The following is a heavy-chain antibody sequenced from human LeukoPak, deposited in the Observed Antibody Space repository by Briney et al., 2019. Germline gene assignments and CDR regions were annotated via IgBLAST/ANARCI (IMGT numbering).Heavy chain of an antibody. Sequence: ASVKVSCKTSGSTYAGFDINWLRQASGQGLEWLGWMSPKNGDTGFAHKFRGRVAMTRDTSIKTSYMELSSLRAEDTAVYYCAGGQSSYGMDVWGQGTTVTVSS. J-gene: IGHJ6*02. V-gene: IGHV1-8*01. CDR2: MSPKNGDT. CDR3: AGGQSSYGMDV. D-gene: IGHD1-26*01. CDR1: GSTYAGFD.